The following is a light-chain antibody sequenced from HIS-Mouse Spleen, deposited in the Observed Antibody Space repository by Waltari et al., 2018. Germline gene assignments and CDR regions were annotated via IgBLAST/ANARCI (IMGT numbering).Light chain of an antibody. CDR2: EVS. CDR1: RSAVGGYTY. CDR3: SSYAGSNNLG. V-gene: IGLV2-8*01. Sequence: QSALTQPPSASGSPGQSVTISCPGTRSAVGGYTYVSCYQQHPGKAPKLMIDEVSKRPAGVPDRFPGSKVGNTASLTVSGLQAEDEADYYCSSYAGSNNLGFGGGTKLTVL. J-gene: IGLJ3*02.